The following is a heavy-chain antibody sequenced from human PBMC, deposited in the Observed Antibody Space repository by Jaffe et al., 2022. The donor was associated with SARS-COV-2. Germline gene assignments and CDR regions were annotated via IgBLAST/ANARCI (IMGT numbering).Heavy chain of an antibody. CDR3: ARDGSPWSAYPAGMDV. V-gene: IGHV1-2*02. CDR1: GYSFSAHY. D-gene: IGHD3-3*01. J-gene: IGHJ6*02. Sequence: QVQLVQSGPEMRKPGASVKVSCQASGYSFSAHYLHWVRQAPGQGLEWMGWINPSSGGTKYAQKFQGRVSLTRDTSISTAYMEVTRLGSDDTALYYCARDGSPWSAYPAGMDVWGQGTTVTVSS. CDR2: INPSSGGT.